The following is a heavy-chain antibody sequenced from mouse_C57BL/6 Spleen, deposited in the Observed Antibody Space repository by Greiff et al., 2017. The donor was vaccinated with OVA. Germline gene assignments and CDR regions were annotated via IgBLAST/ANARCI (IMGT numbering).Heavy chain of an antibody. CDR1: GFNIKGYY. J-gene: IGHJ3*01. Sequence: VQLQQSGAELVKPGASVKLSCTASGFNIKGYYMHWVKQRTEQGLEWIGRIDPEDGETNYAPKFQGKATITAATSTNTAYLQLSSLTSEDTAVYYWARNDYGSWFAYWGQGTLVTVSA. V-gene: IGHV14-2*01. D-gene: IGHD2-4*01. CDR2: IDPEDGET. CDR3: ARNDYGSWFAY.